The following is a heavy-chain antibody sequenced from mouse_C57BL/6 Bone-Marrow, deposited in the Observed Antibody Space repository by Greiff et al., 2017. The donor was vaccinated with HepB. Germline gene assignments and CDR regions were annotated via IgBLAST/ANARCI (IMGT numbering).Heavy chain of an antibody. CDR2: IDPENGDT. CDR3: TLVYYYGSSYWYFDV. D-gene: IGHD1-1*01. V-gene: IGHV14-4*01. J-gene: IGHJ1*03. Sequence: VQLQQSGAELVRPGASVKLSCTASGFNIKDDYMHWVKQRPEQGLEWIGWIDPENGDTEYASKFQGKATITADTSSNTAYLQLRSLTSEDTAVYYCTLVYYYGSSYWYFDVWGTGTTVTVSS. CDR1: GFNIKDDY.